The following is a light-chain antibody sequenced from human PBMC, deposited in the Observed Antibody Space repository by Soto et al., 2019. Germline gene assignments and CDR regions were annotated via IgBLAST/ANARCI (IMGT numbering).Light chain of an antibody. Sequence: EIVLTQSPGTLSLSPGERATLSCRASQSVTSNYLAWYQQKPGQAPRVLIYSASTWATGIPASFSGSGSGAEFTLTISSLQSEDFAVYYCQQYNDWPFTFGGGTKVEIK. CDR3: QQYNDWPFT. V-gene: IGKV3-15*01. CDR2: SAS. J-gene: IGKJ4*01. CDR1: QSVTSN.